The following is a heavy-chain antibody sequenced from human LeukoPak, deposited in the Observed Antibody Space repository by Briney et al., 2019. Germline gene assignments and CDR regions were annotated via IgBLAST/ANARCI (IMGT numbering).Heavy chain of an antibody. J-gene: IGHJ4*02. V-gene: IGHV1-2*02. CDR1: GYTFTGYY. Sequence: ASVKVSCKASGYTFTGYYMHWVRQAPGQGLEWMGWINPNSGGTNYAQKFQGRITMTRDTSISTAYMELSRLRSDDTAVYYCARGDIVATIEDYWGQGTLVTVSS. CDR3: ARGDIVATIEDY. D-gene: IGHD5-12*01. CDR2: INPNSGGT.